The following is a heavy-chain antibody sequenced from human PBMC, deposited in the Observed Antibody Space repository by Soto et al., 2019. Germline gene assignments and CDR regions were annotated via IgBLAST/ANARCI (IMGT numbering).Heavy chain of an antibody. CDR2: ISSSSSYI. J-gene: IGHJ3*02. V-gene: IGHV3-21*01. Sequence: PGGSLRLSCAASGFTFSSYSMNWVRQAPGKGLEWVSSISSSSSYIYYADSVKGRFTISGDNAKNSLYLQMNSLRAEDPAVYYCARKMLGNDAFVIWGQGTMVTVAS. CDR3: ARKMLGNDAFVI. D-gene: IGHD3-10*02. CDR1: GFTFSSYS.